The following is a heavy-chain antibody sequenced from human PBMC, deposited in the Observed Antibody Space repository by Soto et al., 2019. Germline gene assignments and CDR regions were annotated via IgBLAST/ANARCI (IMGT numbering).Heavy chain of an antibody. D-gene: IGHD6-19*01. CDR1: GYTFTSYA. J-gene: IGHJ4*02. Sequence: ASVKVSCKASGYTFTSYAMHWVRQAPGQRLEWMGWINAGNGNTKYSQKFQGRVTITRDTSASTAYMELSSLRSEDTAVYYCARTLYSSGWYGPSFFPFDYWGQGTLVTVSS. CDR2: INAGNGNT. CDR3: ARTLYSSGWYGPSFFPFDY. V-gene: IGHV1-3*01.